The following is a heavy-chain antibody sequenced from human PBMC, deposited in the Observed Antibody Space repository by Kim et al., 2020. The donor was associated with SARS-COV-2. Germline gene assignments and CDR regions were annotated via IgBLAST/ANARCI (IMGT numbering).Heavy chain of an antibody. D-gene: IGHD2-21*02. CDR1: GFTFSSYA. V-gene: IGHV3-30*04. J-gene: IGHJ3*02. Sequence: GGSLRLSCAASGFTFSSYAMHWVRQAPGKGLEWVAVISYDGSNKYYADSVKGRFTISRDNSKNTLYLQMNSLRAEDTAVYYCARPQAGYCGGDWCRYDAFDIWGQGTMVTVSS. CDR2: ISYDGSNK. CDR3: ARPQAGYCGGDWCRYDAFDI.